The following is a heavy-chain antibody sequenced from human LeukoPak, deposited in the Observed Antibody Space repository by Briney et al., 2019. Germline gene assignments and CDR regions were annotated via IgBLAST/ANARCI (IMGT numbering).Heavy chain of an antibody. J-gene: IGHJ6*03. CDR2: IYYSGSS. CDR1: GGSISGYH. Sequence: PSETLSLTCNVSGGSISGYHWSWIRQPPGKGLEWLGYIYYSGSSNYNPSLKSRVTISVDTSKNQFSLKLSSVTAADTAVYYCARVPRSYYYYYYMDVWGKGTTVTVSS. V-gene: IGHV4-59*01. CDR3: ARVPRSYYYYYYMDV.